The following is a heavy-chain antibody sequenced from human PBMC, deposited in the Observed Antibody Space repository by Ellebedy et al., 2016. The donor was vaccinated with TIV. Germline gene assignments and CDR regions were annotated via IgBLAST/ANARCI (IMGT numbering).Heavy chain of an antibody. CDR1: GFPVVDNY. J-gene: IGHJ2*01. D-gene: IGHD3-22*01. V-gene: IGHV3-69-1*01. CDR3: ARDQFHHSSGYGSFDL. Sequence: GGSLRLSCAASGFPVVDNYINWVRQAPGKGLEWVSCITGSTNLTYYADSVNGRFTISRDNARNSLYLQMTSLRAEDTAVYFCARDQFHHSSGYGSFDLWGRGALVTVSS. CDR2: ITGSTNLT.